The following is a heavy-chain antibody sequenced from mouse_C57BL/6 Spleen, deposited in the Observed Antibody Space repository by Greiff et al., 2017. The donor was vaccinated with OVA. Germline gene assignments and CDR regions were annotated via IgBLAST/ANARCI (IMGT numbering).Heavy chain of an antibody. J-gene: IGHJ4*01. CDR1: GFTFSSYA. CDR2: ISDGGSYT. D-gene: IGHD2-2*01. Sequence: EVQGVESGGGLVKPGGSLKLSCAASGFTFSSYAMSWVRQTPEKRLEWVATISDGGSYTYYPDNVKGRFTISRDNAKNNLYLQMSHLKSEDTAMYYCARDEVYYGYDLYAMDYWGQGTSVTVSS. CDR3: ARDEVYYGYDLYAMDY. V-gene: IGHV5-4*01.